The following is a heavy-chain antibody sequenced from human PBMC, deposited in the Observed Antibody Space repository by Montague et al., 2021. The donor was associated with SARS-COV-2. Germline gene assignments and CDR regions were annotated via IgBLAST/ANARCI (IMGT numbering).Heavy chain of an antibody. CDR2: IFHSGHT. Sequence: SETLSLTCSVPGASITTYYWSWIRQAPGKGLEWIAYIFHSGHTNYNPSLRSRVAISIDTSRDQFSLSLTSITAAGTAVYYCARQPYLASAYYFDYWGLGTLVTVSS. J-gene: IGHJ4*02. CDR1: GASITTYY. CDR3: ARQPYLASAYYFDY. V-gene: IGHV4-59*01. D-gene: IGHD3-10*01.